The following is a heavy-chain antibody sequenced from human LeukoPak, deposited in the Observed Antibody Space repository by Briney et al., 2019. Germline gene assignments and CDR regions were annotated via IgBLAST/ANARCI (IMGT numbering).Heavy chain of an antibody. CDR3: ATQAYSFGY. D-gene: IGHD4-11*01. Sequence: PGGSLRLSCAASGFTFSSYAMSWVRQAPGKGLEWVSTISSSGGGTYYADSVRGRFTVSRANSKHTLYLQMNSLRAEDTAVYYCATQAYSFGYWGQGTLVTVSS. CDR2: ISSSGGGT. J-gene: IGHJ4*02. V-gene: IGHV3-23*01. CDR1: GFTFSSYA.